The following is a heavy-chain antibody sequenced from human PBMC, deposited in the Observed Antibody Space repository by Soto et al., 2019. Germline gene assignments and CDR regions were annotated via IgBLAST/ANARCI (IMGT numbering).Heavy chain of an antibody. CDR3: ARSPYSPWIQLWFNDY. CDR2: ISSSSSYI. CDR1: GFTFSSYS. V-gene: IGHV3-21*01. J-gene: IGHJ4*02. D-gene: IGHD5-18*01. Sequence: GGSLRLSCAASGFTFSSYSMNWVRQAPGKGLEWVSSISSSSSYIYYADSVKGRFTISRDNAKNSLYLQMNSLGAEDTAVYYCARSPYSPWIQLWFNDYWGQGTLVTVSS.